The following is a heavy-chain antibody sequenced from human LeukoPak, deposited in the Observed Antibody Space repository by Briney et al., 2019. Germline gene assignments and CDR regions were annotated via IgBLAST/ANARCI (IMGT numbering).Heavy chain of an antibody. D-gene: IGHD4-23*01. CDR3: ARCMTTVVTDALDI. J-gene: IGHJ3*02. CDR1: GGSISSGSYY. CDR2: IYTSGST. V-gene: IGHV4-61*02. Sequence: SETLSLTCTVSGGSISSGSYYWSWIRQPAGKGLEWIGRIYTSGSTNYNPSLKSRVTISVDTSKNQFSLKLSSVTAADTAVYYCARCMTTVVTDALDIWGQGTMVTVSS.